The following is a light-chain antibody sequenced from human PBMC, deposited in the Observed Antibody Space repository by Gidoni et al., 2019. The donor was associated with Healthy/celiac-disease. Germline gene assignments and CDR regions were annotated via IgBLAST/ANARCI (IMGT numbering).Light chain of an antibody. Sequence: EIVMTQSPATLSVSPGERATLSCRASQSVSSNLAWYQQKPGQAPRLLIYGASSGSGTEFTLTISSLQSEDFAVYYCQQYNNWPPGTFGQXTKLEIK. V-gene: IGKV3-15*01. J-gene: IGKJ2*01. CDR1: QSVSSN. CDR2: GAS. CDR3: QQYNNWPPGT.